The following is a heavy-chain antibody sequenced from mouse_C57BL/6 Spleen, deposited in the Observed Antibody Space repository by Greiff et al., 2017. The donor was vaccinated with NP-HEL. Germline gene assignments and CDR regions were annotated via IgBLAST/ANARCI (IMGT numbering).Heavy chain of an antibody. D-gene: IGHD2-3*01. CDR3: TRGLYDGYLFDY. V-gene: IGHV5-9-1*02. CDR1: GFTFSSYA. J-gene: IGHJ2*01. Sequence: EVMLVESGEGLVKPGGSLKLSCAASGFTFSSYAMSWVRQTPEKRLEWVAYISSGGDYIYYADTVKGRFTISRDTARNTLYLQMSSLKSEDTAMYYCTRGLYDGYLFDYWGQGTTLTVSS. CDR2: ISSGGDYI.